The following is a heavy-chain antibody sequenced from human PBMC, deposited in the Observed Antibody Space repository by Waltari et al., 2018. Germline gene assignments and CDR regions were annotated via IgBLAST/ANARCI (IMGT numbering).Heavy chain of an antibody. CDR3: ARVRPLDIVVVPAAMRGGWYFDL. Sequence: QVQLVQSGAEVQKPGSSVKVSCKASGGTFSSYAIRWVRQAPGQGLAWRGGIIPIFGTANYAQKFQGRVTITADESTSTAYMELSSLRSEDTAVYYCARVRPLDIVVVPAAMRGGWYFDLWGRGTLVTVSS. D-gene: IGHD2-2*01. CDR1: GGTFSSYA. V-gene: IGHV1-69*12. CDR2: IIPIFGTA. J-gene: IGHJ2*01.